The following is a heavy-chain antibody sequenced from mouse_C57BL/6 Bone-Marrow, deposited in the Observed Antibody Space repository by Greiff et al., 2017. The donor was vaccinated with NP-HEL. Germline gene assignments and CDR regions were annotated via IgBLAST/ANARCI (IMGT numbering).Heavy chain of an antibody. J-gene: IGHJ2*01. CDR3: AKLRSGLNYFDY. CDR1: GYAFSSSW. D-gene: IGHD3-2*02. CDR2: IYPGDGDT. V-gene: IGHV1-82*01. Sequence: VQLQQSGPELVKPGASVKISCKASGYAFSSSWMNWVKQRPGQGLEWIGRIYPGDGDTNYNGKFKGKATLTADKSSSTAYMQLSSLTSEDSAVYFCAKLRSGLNYFDYWGQGTTLTVSS.